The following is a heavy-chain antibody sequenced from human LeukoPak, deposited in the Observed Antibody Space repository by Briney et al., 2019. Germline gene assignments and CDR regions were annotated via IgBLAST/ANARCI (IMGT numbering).Heavy chain of an antibody. Sequence: GGSLRLSCAASGFTFSSYEMNWVRQAPGKGLEWVASIDQYGRAKYYVDSVRGRFTFSRDNTKNSLHLQMNSLRAEDTAVYYCARADSYGSILDYWGQGTRVIDSS. CDR2: IDQYGRAK. D-gene: IGHD5-18*01. V-gene: IGHV3-7*04. CDR1: GFTFSSYE. J-gene: IGHJ4*02. CDR3: ARADSYGSILDY.